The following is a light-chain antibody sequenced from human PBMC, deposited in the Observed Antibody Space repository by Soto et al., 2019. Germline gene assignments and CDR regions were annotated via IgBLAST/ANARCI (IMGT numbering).Light chain of an antibody. CDR1: QSVLYSSNNKNY. J-gene: IGKJ2*01. CDR3: QQYFSRPQHT. V-gene: IGKV4-1*01. CDR2: WAS. Sequence: DIVMTQSPDSLAVSLGERATINCKSSQSVLYSSNNKNYLAWYQQKAGQSPKVLIYWASTRESGVPDRFSGSGSGTDFTLTISSLQAEDVAVYYCQQYFSRPQHTFGQGTKLEIK.